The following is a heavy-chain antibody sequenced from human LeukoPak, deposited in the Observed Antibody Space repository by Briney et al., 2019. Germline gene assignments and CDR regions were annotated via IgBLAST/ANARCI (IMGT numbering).Heavy chain of an antibody. CDR2: ISYDRSDE. V-gene: IGHV3-30*18. D-gene: IGHD1-26*01. CDR3: AKGRVASGSYFDY. CDR1: GFTFTNYG. Sequence: GRPLRLSCAASGFTFTNYGMHWVRQAPGKGLEWVASISYDRSDEYNADSVKGRFTISRDNSKNTVYLQMNSLRAEDTAVYYCAKGRVASGSYFDYWGQGTLVTVSS. J-gene: IGHJ4*02.